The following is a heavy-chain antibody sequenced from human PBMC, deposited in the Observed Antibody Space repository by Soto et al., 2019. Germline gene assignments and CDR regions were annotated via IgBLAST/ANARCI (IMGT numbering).Heavy chain of an antibody. Sequence: QVQLVESGGGLVKPGGSLRLSCAASGFTFSDYYMSWIRQAPGKGLEWVSYISSSSSYTNYADSVKGRFTISRDNAKNSLYLQMNSLRAEDTAVYYCARASARRRPSAFQHWGQGTLVTVSS. D-gene: IGHD1-1*01. CDR3: ARASARRRPSAFQH. CDR2: ISSSSSYT. J-gene: IGHJ1*01. V-gene: IGHV3-11*06. CDR1: GFTFSDYY.